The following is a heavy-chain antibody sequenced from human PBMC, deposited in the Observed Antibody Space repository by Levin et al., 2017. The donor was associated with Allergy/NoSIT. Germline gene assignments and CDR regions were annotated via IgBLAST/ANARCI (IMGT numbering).Heavy chain of an antibody. D-gene: IGHD4-17*01. CDR3: ARPASLLTPGGMDV. J-gene: IGHJ6*02. V-gene: IGHV1-46*01. CDR2: INPSGGST. CDR1: GYTFTSYF. Sequence: GESLKISCKASGYTFTSYFMHWVRQAPGQGLEWMGIINPSGGSTSYAQKFQGRVTMTRDTSTSTVYMELSSLRSEDTAVYYCARPASLLTPGGMDVWGQGTTVTVSS.